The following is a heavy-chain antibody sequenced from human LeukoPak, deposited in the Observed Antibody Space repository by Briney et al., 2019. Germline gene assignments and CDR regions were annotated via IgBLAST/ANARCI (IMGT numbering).Heavy chain of an antibody. J-gene: IGHJ4*02. Sequence: GGSLRLSCAASGFTFSDYYMGWIRQAPGKGLEWVSYISSSGSSISSADSVKGRFTISRDNAKNSLYLQMNSLRAEDTAVYYCAGAGIVGAATESPFDNWGQGSLVTVSS. CDR1: GFTFSDYY. V-gene: IGHV3-11*01. CDR3: AGAGIVGAATESPFDN. CDR2: ISSSGSSI. D-gene: IGHD1-26*01.